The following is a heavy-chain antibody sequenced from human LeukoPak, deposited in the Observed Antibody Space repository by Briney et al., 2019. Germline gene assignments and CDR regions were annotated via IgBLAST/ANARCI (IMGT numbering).Heavy chain of an antibody. V-gene: IGHV3-9*01. CDR3: AKDRDYSSSGASVDY. Sequence: GRSLRLSCAASGFTFDDYAMPWVRQAPGKGLEWVSGISWNSGSIGYADSVKGRFTISRDNAKNSLYLQMNSLRAEDTALYYCAKDRDYSSSGASVDYWGQGTLVTVSS. J-gene: IGHJ4*02. D-gene: IGHD6-6*01. CDR1: GFTFDDYA. CDR2: ISWNSGSI.